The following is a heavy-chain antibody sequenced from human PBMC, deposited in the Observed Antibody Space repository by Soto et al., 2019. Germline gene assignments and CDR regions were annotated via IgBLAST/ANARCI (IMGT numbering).Heavy chain of an antibody. CDR1: GDTLTELS. CDR3: ATDPGTRSYYGMDV. V-gene: IGHV1-24*01. J-gene: IGHJ6*02. Sequence: ASVKVSCKVSGDTLTELSMHWVRQAPGKGLEWMGGFDPEDGETIYAQKFQGRVTMTEDTSTDTAYMELSSLRSEDTAVYYCATDPGTRSYYGMDVWGQGTTVTVSS. D-gene: IGHD1-1*01. CDR2: FDPEDGET.